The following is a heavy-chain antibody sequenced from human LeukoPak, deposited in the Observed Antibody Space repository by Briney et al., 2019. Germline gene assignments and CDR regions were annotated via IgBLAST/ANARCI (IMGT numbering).Heavy chain of an antibody. V-gene: IGHV4-59*01. CDR2: IYSSGST. Sequence: PSETLSLTCNVSGGSIRGYYWSWIRQPPGKGLEWIGYIYSSGSTNYNPSLQSRVTMSVDTSKNQFSLKVSSVTAADTAVYYCARVFDSGSQAYFYYMDVWGKGTTVTIFS. J-gene: IGHJ6*03. D-gene: IGHD3-10*01. CDR1: GGSIRGYY. CDR3: ARVFDSGSQAYFYYMDV.